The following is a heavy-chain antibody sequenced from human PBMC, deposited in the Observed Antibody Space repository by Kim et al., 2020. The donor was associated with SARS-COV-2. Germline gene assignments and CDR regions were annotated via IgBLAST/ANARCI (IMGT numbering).Heavy chain of an antibody. Sequence: GGSLRLSCAASGFTLSSYGMHWVRQAPGKGLEWVAVISYGGSNKYYADSVKGRFTISRDNSKNTLYLQMNSLRAEDTAVYYCAKDSGGYCSGGSCYAFDYCGQGTLVTVSS. CDR1: GFTLSSYG. D-gene: IGHD2-15*01. CDR3: AKDSGGYCSGGSCYAFDY. V-gene: IGHV3-30*18. J-gene: IGHJ4*02. CDR2: ISYGGSNK.